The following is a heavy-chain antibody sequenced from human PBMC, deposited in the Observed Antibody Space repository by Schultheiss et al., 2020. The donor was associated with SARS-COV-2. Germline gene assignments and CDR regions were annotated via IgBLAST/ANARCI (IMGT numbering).Heavy chain of an antibody. D-gene: IGHD3-22*01. V-gene: IGHV3-66*01. CDR2: IYSGGST. J-gene: IGHJ4*02. CDR1: GFTVSSNY. CDR3: ARDSRYDSSGYYFDPTPTHFDY. Sequence: GGSLRLSCAASGFTVSSNYMSWVRQAPGKGLEWVSVIYSGGSTYYADSVKGRFTISRDNSKNTLYLQMNSLRAEDTAVYYCARDSRYDSSGYYFDPTPTHFDYWGQGTLVTVSS.